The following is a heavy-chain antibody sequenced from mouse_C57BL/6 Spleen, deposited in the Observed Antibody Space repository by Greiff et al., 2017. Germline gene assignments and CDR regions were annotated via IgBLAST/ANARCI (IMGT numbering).Heavy chain of an antibody. Sequence: QVQLQQSGAELVRPGASVTLSCKASGYTFTDYEMHWVKQTPVHGLEWIGAIDPETGGTAYNQKFKGKAILTADKSSSTASMELRSLTSEVSAVYYCTRVTYYYAMDYWGQGTSVTVSS. J-gene: IGHJ4*01. V-gene: IGHV1-15*01. CDR3: TRVTYYYAMDY. CDR2: IDPETGGT. CDR1: GYTFTDYE.